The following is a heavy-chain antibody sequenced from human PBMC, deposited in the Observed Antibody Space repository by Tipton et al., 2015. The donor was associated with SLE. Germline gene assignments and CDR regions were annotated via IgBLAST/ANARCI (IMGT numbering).Heavy chain of an antibody. CDR1: GASISDYY. D-gene: IGHD6-19*01. CDR2: IYYSGSS. V-gene: IGHV4-39*01. CDR3: VGYSSGWYGMDV. J-gene: IGHJ6*02. Sequence: LRLSCAVSGASISDYYWGWIRQPPGKGLDWIGSIYYSGSSYYNPSLKSRVTISVDTSKNQFSLKLSSVTAADTAVYYCVGYSSGWYGMDVWGQGTTVTVSS.